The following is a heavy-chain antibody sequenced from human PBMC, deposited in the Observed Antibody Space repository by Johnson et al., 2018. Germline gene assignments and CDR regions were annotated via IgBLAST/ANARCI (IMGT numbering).Heavy chain of an antibody. Sequence: QVQLREAGPGLVEPSETLSLTCPMSGGSISTYYWSWIRQTPGKGLEWIGYIYYSGITNYNPSLKSRVTISVDTSKNQFSLTVRSVPVAETAVYYCAREDGSSDACDIWGQGTMVTVSS. CDR3: AREDGSSDACDI. D-gene: IGHD6-13*01. CDR1: GGSISTYY. V-gene: IGHV4-59*01. CDR2: IYYSGIT. J-gene: IGHJ3*02.